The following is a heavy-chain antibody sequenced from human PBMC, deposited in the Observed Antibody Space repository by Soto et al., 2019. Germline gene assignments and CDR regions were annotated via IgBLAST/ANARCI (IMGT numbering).Heavy chain of an antibody. Sequence: EVQLVESGGGLVQPGGSLTLSCAASGFTFSSYSMNWVRQAPGKGLEWVSYISSSSSTIYYADSVKGRFTISGDNANNSRYLQMNSLRDEDKAVLYCAGDMRSSWYDYWGQGTLVTVSS. CDR3: AGDMRSSWYDY. D-gene: IGHD6-13*01. CDR1: GFTFSSYS. V-gene: IGHV3-48*02. CDR2: ISSSSSTI. J-gene: IGHJ4*02.